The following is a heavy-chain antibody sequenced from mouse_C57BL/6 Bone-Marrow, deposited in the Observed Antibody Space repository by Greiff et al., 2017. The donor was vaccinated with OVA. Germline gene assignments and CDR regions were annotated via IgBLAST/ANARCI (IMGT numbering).Heavy chain of an antibody. CDR1: GYTFTEYT. Sequence: QVQLLQSGAELVKPGASVKLSCKASGYTFTEYTIHWVKQRSGQGLEWIGWFYPGSGSLKYNEKFKDKATLTADKSSSTVYMELSRLTYEDSAVYFCARHGYDGPVGIYAMDYWGQGTSVTVSS. CDR2: FYPGSGSL. D-gene: IGHD2-3*01. CDR3: ARHGYDGPVGIYAMDY. J-gene: IGHJ4*01. V-gene: IGHV1-62-2*01.